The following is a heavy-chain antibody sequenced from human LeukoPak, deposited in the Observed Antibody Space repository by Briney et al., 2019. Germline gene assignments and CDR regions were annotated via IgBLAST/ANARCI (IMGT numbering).Heavy chain of an antibody. Sequence: GGSLRLSCAASGFTFSSYGMNWVRQAPGKGLEWVAMIWYGGSNKYYADSVKGRFTISRDNSKNTLYLQMNSLRAEDTAVYYCARWGSGYYTLDYWGQGTLVTVSS. J-gene: IGHJ4*02. CDR2: IWYGGSNK. CDR1: GFTFSSYG. V-gene: IGHV3-33*01. D-gene: IGHD3/OR15-3a*01. CDR3: ARWGSGYYTLDY.